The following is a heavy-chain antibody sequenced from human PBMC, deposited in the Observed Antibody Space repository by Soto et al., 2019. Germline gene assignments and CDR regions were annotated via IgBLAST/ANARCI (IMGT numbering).Heavy chain of an antibody. CDR2: IYYSGST. CDR3: ARGSDFLYYYGMDV. J-gene: IGHJ6*02. CDR1: GGSISSGGYY. Sequence: SETLSLTCTVSGGSISSGGYYWSWIRQHPGKGLEWIGYIYYSGSTYYNPSLKSRVTISVDTSKNQFSLKLSSVTAADTAVYYCARGSDFLYYYGMDVWGQGTTVTAP. V-gene: IGHV4-61*08. D-gene: IGHD5-12*01.